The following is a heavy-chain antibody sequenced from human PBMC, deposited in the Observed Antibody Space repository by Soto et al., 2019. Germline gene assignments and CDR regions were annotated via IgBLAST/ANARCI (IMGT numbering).Heavy chain of an antibody. J-gene: IGHJ4*02. V-gene: IGHV4-39*01. Sequence: SETLSLTCTVSGGSISSSSYYWGWIRQPPGKGLEWIGSIYYSGSTYYNPSLKSRVTISVDTSKNQFSLKLSSVTAADTAVYCCTRLGTSYGDYFYYFDYWGQGTLVTVSS. CDR2: IYYSGST. D-gene: IGHD4-17*01. CDR1: GGSISSSSYY. CDR3: TRLGTSYGDYFYYFDY.